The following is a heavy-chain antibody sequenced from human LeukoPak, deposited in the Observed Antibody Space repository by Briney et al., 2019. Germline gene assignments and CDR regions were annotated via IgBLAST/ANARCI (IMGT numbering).Heavy chain of an antibody. Sequence: PSETLSLTCTVSGGSLSSSHYYWGWLRQPPGTGREGIGSFYYSRSTYYNPSLKSRVTISVDTSNNQFSLKLSSVTAADTAVYYCARDEGQPGSSLFGYWGQGTLVTVSS. CDR1: GGSLSSSHYY. D-gene: IGHD6-6*01. V-gene: IGHV4-39*07. J-gene: IGHJ4*02. CDR3: ARDEGQPGSSLFGY. CDR2: FYYSRST.